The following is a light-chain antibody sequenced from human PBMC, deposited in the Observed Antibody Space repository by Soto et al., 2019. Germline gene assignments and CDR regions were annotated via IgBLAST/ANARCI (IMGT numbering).Light chain of an antibody. Sequence: DIQMTQSPSTLSASVGDRVTITCRASQTISNWLAWYQQKPGKAPKLLIYDASSLEGGVPSRFRGSGYGTEFTLTLSSLQPDDFATYYCQQYYSYWTFGQGTKVEIK. J-gene: IGKJ1*01. CDR3: QQYYSYWT. CDR2: DAS. V-gene: IGKV1-5*01. CDR1: QTISNW.